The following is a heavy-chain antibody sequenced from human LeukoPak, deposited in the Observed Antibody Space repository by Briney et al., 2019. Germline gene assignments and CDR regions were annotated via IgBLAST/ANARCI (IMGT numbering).Heavy chain of an antibody. CDR1: GFTVSSNY. Sequence: GGSLRLSCAASGFTVSSNYMSWVRQAPGKGLEWVSVIYSGGSTYYADSVKGRFTISRDNSKNTLYLQMNSLRAEDTAVYYCAREGAGDPHYYYYGMDVWGQGTTVTVSS. D-gene: IGHD7-27*01. V-gene: IGHV3-66*01. CDR3: AREGAGDPHYYYYGMDV. J-gene: IGHJ6*02. CDR2: IYSGGST.